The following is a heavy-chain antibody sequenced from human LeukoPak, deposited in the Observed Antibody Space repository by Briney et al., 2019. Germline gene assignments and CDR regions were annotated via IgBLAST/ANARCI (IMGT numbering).Heavy chain of an antibody. V-gene: IGHV1-2*02. J-gene: IGHJ4*02. Sequence: ASVKVSYKASGYTFTDYYMHWVRQAPGPGLEWMGWINPDSGGTNYAQKFQGRVTITRDTSISTAYMDLSRLISDDTAVYYCARDLSVAAVDYWGQGTLVTVSS. CDR3: ARDLSVAAVDY. D-gene: IGHD6-13*01. CDR1: GYTFTDYY. CDR2: INPDSGGT.